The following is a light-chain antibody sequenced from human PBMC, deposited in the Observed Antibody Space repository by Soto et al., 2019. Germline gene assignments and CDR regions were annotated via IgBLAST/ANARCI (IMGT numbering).Light chain of an antibody. CDR1: QDIRNF. V-gene: IGKV1-27*01. CDR2: AAS. CDR3: QKHNGGAPIT. J-gene: IGKJ3*01. Sequence: DIQLTQSPSSLSASVGDRVTISCRASQDIRNFLAGYQQKPGKPPKVLIYAASTLQSGVPSRFSGSGSGTDFTLAITSLQPEDVASYYCQKHNGGAPITFGPGTK.